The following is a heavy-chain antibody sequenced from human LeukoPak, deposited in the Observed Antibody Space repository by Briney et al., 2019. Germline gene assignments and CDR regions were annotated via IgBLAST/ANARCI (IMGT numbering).Heavy chain of an antibody. CDR1: GFTFSSYA. Sequence: GGSLRLSCAASGFTFSSYAMSWVRQAPGKGLEWVSAISGSGGSTYYADSVKGRFTISRDNSKNTLYLQMNSLRAEDTAVYYCAKGNMIVVVITMFDYWSQGTLVTVSS. CDR2: ISGSGGST. D-gene: IGHD3-22*01. J-gene: IGHJ4*02. CDR3: AKGNMIVVVITMFDY. V-gene: IGHV3-23*01.